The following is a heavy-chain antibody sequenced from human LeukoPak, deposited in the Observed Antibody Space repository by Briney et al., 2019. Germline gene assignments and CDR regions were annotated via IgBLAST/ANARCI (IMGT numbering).Heavy chain of an antibody. CDR3: ARGTDGCSSTTCPIPLDS. V-gene: IGHV4-34*01. CDR1: GGSFSGYY. CDR2: INHSGST. J-gene: IGHJ4*02. Sequence: SETLSLTCAVYGGSFSGYYWTWIRQPPGKGLEWIGEINHSGSTNYRPSLKSRVTISVDTSKNQFSLRMSSVTAADTAVYYCARGTDGCSSTTCPIPLDSWGQGTLVTVFS. D-gene: IGHD2-2*01.